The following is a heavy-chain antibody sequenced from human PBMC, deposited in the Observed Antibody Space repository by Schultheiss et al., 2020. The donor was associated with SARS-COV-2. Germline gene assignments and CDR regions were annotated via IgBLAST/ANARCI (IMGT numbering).Heavy chain of an antibody. CDR1: GFTFSSYA. CDR3: ARDPGYYGMDV. V-gene: IGHV3-30*01. Sequence: GESLKISCAASGFTFSSYAMHWVRQAPGKGLEWVAVISYDGSNKYYADSVKGRFTISRDNSKNTLYLQMNSLRAEDTAVYYCARDPGYYGMDVWGQGTTVTVSS. CDR2: ISYDGSNK. J-gene: IGHJ6*02.